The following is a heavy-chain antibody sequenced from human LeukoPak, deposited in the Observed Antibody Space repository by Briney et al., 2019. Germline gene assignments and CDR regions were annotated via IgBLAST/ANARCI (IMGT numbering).Heavy chain of an antibody. CDR2: IIPIFGTA. V-gene: IGHV1-69*05. CDR1: GGTFSSYA. D-gene: IGHD3-10*01. J-gene: IGHJ4*02. Sequence: GASVKVSCKASGGTFSSYAISWVRQAPGQGLEWMGGIIPIFGTANYAQKFQGRVTITTDESTSTAYMELSSLRSEDTAVYYCARLDRGGSGSRVIDYWGQGTLVTVSS. CDR3: ARLDRGGSGSRVIDY.